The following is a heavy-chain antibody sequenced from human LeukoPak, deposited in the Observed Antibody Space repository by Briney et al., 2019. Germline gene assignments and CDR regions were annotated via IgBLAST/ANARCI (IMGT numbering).Heavy chain of an antibody. D-gene: IGHD3-10*01. J-gene: IGHJ4*02. CDR3: ARPSSLDGSGRYYIDY. CDR2: THSDGTT. CDR1: GFTVSNNF. Sequence: PGGPLRLSCAASGFTVSNNFMNWVRRPPGKGLKWVSVTHSDGTTYFADSVQGRFTISRDNSKNTLYLQMNSLRDEDTAVYYCARPSSLDGSGRYYIDYWGQGTLVTVSS. V-gene: IGHV3-66*01.